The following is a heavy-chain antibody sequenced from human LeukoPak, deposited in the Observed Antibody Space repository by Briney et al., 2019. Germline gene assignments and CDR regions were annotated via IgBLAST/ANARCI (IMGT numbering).Heavy chain of an antibody. CDR1: GGSFSGYY. CDR3: ARQTYYDFWSGYYGYYFDY. V-gene: IGHV4-34*01. J-gene: IGHJ4*02. D-gene: IGHD3-3*01. Sequence: SETLSLTCAVYGGSFSGYYWSWIRQPPGKGLEWIGEINHSGSTNYNPSLKSRVTISVDTSKNQFSLKLSSVTAADTAVYYCARQTYYDFWSGYYGYYFDYWGQGTLVTVSS. CDR2: INHSGST.